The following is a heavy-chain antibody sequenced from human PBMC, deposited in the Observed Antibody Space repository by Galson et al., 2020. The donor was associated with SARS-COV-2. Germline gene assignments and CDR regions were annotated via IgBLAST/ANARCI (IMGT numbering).Heavy chain of an antibody. V-gene: IGHV1-46*01. CDR2: INPSGGGT. Sequence: ASVQVSCKASRYTFTSYYIHWVRQAPGQGLEWMGIINPSGGGTTYAQKFQGRVTMTRDTSTSTVYMELSSLRSEDTAVYYCARDSQGGNDYNYLLFWGQGTLVTVSS. D-gene: IGHD4-4*01. CDR1: RYTFTSYY. CDR3: ARDSQGGNDYNYLLF. J-gene: IGHJ4*02.